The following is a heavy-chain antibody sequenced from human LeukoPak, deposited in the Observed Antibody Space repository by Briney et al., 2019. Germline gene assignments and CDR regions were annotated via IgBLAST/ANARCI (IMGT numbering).Heavy chain of an antibody. Sequence: GGSLRLSCAASGFTFSSYAMSWVRQAPGKGLEWVSTISGSDDTPYYADSVKGRFTISRDNSKNTLYLQMGSLRAEDMAVYYCARAPNYADTRVSYYYYGMDVWGQGTTVTVSS. CDR1: GFTFSSYA. CDR3: ARAPNYADTRVSYYYYGMDV. J-gene: IGHJ6*02. CDR2: ISGSDDTP. V-gene: IGHV3-23*01. D-gene: IGHD4/OR15-4a*01.